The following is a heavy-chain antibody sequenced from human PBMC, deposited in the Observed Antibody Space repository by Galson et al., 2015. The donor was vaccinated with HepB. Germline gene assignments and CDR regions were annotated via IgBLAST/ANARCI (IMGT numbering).Heavy chain of an antibody. CDR1: GFTSSSYD. Sequence: SLRLSCAASGFTSSSYDMHWVRQATGKGLEWVSVIGTAGDPYYPGSVKGRFTISRENAKNSLYLQMNSLRAGDTAVYYCARGGSNGGGSYQYYGMDVWGQGTTVTVSS. CDR2: IGTAGDP. J-gene: IGHJ6*02. V-gene: IGHV3-13*05. CDR3: ARGGSNGGGSYQYYGMDV. D-gene: IGHD6-13*01.